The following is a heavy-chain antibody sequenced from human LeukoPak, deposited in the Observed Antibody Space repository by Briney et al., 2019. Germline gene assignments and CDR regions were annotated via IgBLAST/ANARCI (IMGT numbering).Heavy chain of an antibody. D-gene: IGHD4-17*01. Sequence: AIIGIGGSTYYADSVKGRFTISRDNSKNTLYLQMNSLRAEDTAVYYCAKDTDYASGPVDYWGQGTLVTVSS. CDR3: AKDTDYASGPVDY. CDR2: IIGIGGST. V-gene: IGHV3-23*01. J-gene: IGHJ4*02.